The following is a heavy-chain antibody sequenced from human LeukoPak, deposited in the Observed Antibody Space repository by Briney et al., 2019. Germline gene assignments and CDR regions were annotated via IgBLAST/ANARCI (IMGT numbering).Heavy chain of an antibody. J-gene: IGHJ4*02. CDR2: IYHSGST. CDR3: AREASHQGYYDFWGGYYNDY. Sequence: SETLSLTCTVSGYSISSGYYWGWIRQPPGKGLEWIGSIYHSGSTYYNPSLKSRVTISVDTSKNQFSLKLSSVTAADTAVYYCAREASHQGYYDFWGGYYNDYGGRGPLVTFSS. D-gene: IGHD3-3*01. CDR1: GYSISSGYY. V-gene: IGHV4-38-2*02.